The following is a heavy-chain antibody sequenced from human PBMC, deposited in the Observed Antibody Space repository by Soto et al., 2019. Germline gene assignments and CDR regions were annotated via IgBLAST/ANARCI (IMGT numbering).Heavy chain of an antibody. V-gene: IGHV5-51*01. J-gene: IGHJ4*02. CDR3: SRMDTGYDYGYFDN. CDR1: GFKFSDYW. CDR2: IWPGDAET. D-gene: IGHD5-18*01. Sequence: GGSLKISCQGSGFKFSDYWIAWVRQKPGKGLEWMGIIWPGDAETRYSPSFQGQVTISADKSINTAYLQWSSLKASDTAMYYCSRMDTGYDYGYFDNWGQGTQLTVSS.